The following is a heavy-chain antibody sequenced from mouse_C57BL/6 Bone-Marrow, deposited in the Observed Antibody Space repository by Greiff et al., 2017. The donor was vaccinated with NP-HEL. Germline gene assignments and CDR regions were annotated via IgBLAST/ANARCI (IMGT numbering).Heavy chain of an antibody. V-gene: IGHV5-2*01. CDR2: INSDGGST. J-gene: IGHJ2*01. D-gene: IGHD1-1*01. CDR3: ASQFPYYYGSSRGY. CDR1: EYEFPSHD. Sequence: EVKVVESGGGLVQPGESLKLSCESNEYEFPSHDMSWVRKTPEKRLELVAAINSDGGSTYYPDTMERRFIISRDNTKKPLYLQMSSLRSEDRALYYCASQFPYYYGSSRGYWGQGTTLTVSS.